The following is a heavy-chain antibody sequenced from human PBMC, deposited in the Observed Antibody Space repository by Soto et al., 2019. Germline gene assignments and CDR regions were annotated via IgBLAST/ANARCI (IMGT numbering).Heavy chain of an antibody. D-gene: IGHD1-26*01. J-gene: IGHJ4*01. Sequence: PGGSLRLSCVASGFPFTNAWINWVRQVPGKGLEWVGRVKSKTDGGSSDYAAAVKGRFAVSRDDSRNIVYLQMNSLKIEDTGAYYCTTDSRTTLPEIRFDYWGHGTQVTVSS. V-gene: IGHV3-15*07. CDR3: TTDSRTTLPEIRFDY. CDR1: GFPFTNAW. CDR2: VKSKTDGGSS.